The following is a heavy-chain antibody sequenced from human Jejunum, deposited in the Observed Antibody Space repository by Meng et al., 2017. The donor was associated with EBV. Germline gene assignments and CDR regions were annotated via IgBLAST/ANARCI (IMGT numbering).Heavy chain of an antibody. J-gene: IGHJ4*02. Sequence: EGQRRGSGGSLGKPWESLRLSFAASGFTFTNSHMTWVRQAPGKGLEWVGRIKRTTDGGTTDYAAPVKGRFTISKDDSKNTLYLQMNSLKTEDTAVYYCTDVGGDMIWGQGILVTVSS. CDR1: GFTFTNSH. CDR3: TDVGGDMI. V-gene: IGHV3-15*01. D-gene: IGHD3-16*01. CDR2: IKRTTDGGTT.